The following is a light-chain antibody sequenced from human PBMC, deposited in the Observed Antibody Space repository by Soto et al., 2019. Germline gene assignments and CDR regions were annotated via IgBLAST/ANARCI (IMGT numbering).Light chain of an antibody. J-gene: IGKJ1*01. CDR1: QSVRSN. V-gene: IGKV3-15*01. CDR2: DTS. CDR3: QQYIDWPPGT. Sequence: EIVLTQSPGTLSLSPGERASLSCRAIQSVRSNHLAWYQQKPGQAPRLLIYDTSTRAAGISARFSGSGSGTEFTLTISSLQSEDFAVYYCQQYIDWPPGTFGQGTKVDIK.